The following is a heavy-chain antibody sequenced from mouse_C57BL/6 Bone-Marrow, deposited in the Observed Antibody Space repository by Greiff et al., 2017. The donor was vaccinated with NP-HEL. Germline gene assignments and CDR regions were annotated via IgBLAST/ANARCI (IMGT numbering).Heavy chain of an antibody. CDR3: ANSYSCSSHWYFAV. J-gene: IGHJ1*03. V-gene: IGHV1-82*01. CDR2: IYPGDGDT. Sequence: QVQLKESGPELVKPGASVKISCKASGYAFSSSWMNWVKQRPGKGLEWIGRIYPGDGDTNYNGKFTGKATLTADQSSSTAYMQLSSLSSEDSAVSFCANSYSCSSHWYFAVWGTGTTVTVSS. CDR1: GYAFSSSW. D-gene: IGHD1-1*01.